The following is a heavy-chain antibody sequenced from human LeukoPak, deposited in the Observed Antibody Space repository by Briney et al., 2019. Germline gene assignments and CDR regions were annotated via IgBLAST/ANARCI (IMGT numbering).Heavy chain of an antibody. CDR1: GFTFSSDYW. J-gene: IGHJ4*02. V-gene: IGHV3-7*03. D-gene: IGHD2-15*01. Sequence: GGSLRLSCAAYGFTFSSDYWMSWVRQAPGKGLEWVANINQDGSETYYVDSVKGRFTISRDNAKNSLYLQMNSLRAEDTAVYYCAKAQVMAAHFDYWGQGTLVTVSS. CDR3: AKAQVMAAHFDY. CDR2: INQDGSET.